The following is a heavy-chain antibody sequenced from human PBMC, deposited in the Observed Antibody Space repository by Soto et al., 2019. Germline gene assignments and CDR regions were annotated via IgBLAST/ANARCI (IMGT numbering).Heavy chain of an antibody. D-gene: IGHD2-15*01. CDR1: GYTFTSYG. CDR2: ISAYNGNT. CDR3: AGGYCSGGSCPRWFDP. J-gene: IGHJ5*02. Sequence: ASVKVSCKASGYTFTSYGISWVRQAPGQGLEWMGWISAYNGNTNYAQKLQGRVTMTTDTSTSTAYMELRSLRSDDTAVYYRAGGYCSGGSCPRWFDPWGQGTLVSVSS. V-gene: IGHV1-18*01.